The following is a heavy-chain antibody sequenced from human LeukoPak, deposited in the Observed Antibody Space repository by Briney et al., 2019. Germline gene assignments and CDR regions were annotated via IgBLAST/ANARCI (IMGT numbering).Heavy chain of an antibody. V-gene: IGHV3-11*01. D-gene: IGHD5-18*01. Sequence: GGSLRLSCVASGFSFSDNYMSWIRQAPGKGLEWVSYISSSGTTIYYADSVKGRFTISRDNAKNSLYLQMNSLRAEDTALYHCAREYAYSYGPWGNWFDPWGQGTLVTVSS. CDR1: GFSFSDNY. CDR3: AREYAYSYGPWGNWFDP. CDR2: ISSSGTTI. J-gene: IGHJ5*02.